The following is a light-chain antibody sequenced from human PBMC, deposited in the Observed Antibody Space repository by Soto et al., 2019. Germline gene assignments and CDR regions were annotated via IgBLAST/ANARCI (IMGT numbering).Light chain of an antibody. CDR2: GNT. CDR1: SSNIGATSD. J-gene: IGLJ3*02. CDR3: QSYDSNSWV. Sequence: QSVLTQPPSVSGAPGQRVTISCTGSSSNIGATSDVHWYQQLPGTAPKLLIYGNTNRPSGVPDRFSGSKSGTSASLAITGLQAEDEADYYCQSYDSNSWVFGGWTKVTVL. V-gene: IGLV1-40*01.